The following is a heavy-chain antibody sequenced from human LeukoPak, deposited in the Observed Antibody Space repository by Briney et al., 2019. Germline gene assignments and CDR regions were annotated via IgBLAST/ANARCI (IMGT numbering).Heavy chain of an antibody. CDR1: RFTFSNYW. CDR3: GASEIS. CDR2: IKEDGSEK. Sequence: PGGSLRPSCAPSRFTFSNYWVSCVRQAPGKGLEWGANIKEDGSEKNYVGSVKGRFTISRDNAKNSLYLQMNSLRAEDTAVYYCGASEISWGQGTLVTVSS. D-gene: IGHD1-14*01. V-gene: IGHV3-7*01. J-gene: IGHJ5*02.